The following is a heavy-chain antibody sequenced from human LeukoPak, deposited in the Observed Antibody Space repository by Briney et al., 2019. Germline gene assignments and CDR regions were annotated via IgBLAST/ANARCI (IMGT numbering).Heavy chain of an antibody. J-gene: IGHJ3*02. CDR1: GGSISSSSYY. CDR3: ARAGGTEAFDI. D-gene: IGHD2-15*01. CDR2: IYYSGST. Sequence: PSETLSLTCTVSGGSISSSSYYWGWLRQPPGKGREWIGSIYYSGSTYYNPSLKSRVTISVDTSKNQFSLKLSSVTAADTAVYYCARAGGTEAFDIWGQGTMVTVSS. V-gene: IGHV4-39*07.